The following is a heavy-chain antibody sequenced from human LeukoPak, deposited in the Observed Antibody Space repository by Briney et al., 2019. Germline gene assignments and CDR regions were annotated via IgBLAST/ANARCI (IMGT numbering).Heavy chain of an antibody. V-gene: IGHV4-59*08. D-gene: IGHD2-15*01. CDR1: GGSISSYY. J-gene: IGHJ4*02. CDR3: ASQLRLGFMVY. Sequence: SETLSLTCTVSGGSISSYYWSWIRQPPGKGLEWIGYIYYSGSTNYNPSLKSRVTISVDTSKNQFSLKLSSVTAADTAVYYCASQLRLGFMVYWGQGTLVTVSS. CDR2: IYYSGST.